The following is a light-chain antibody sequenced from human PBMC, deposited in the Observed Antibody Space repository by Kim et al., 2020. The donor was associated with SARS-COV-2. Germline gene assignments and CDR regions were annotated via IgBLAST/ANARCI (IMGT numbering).Light chain of an antibody. V-gene: IGLV3-21*04. CDR2: YDS. J-gene: IGLJ1*01. CDR1: NIGSKS. Sequence: PGKTARITCGGNNIGSKSVHWYQQKPGQAPVLVIYYDSDRPSGIPERFSGSNSGNTATLTISRVEAGDEADYYCQVWDSSSDHNYVFGTGTKVTVL. CDR3: QVWDSSSDHNYV.